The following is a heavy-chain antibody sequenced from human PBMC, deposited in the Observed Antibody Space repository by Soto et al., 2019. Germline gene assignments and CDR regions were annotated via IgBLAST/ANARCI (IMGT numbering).Heavy chain of an antibody. CDR3: ARGMGRAARKPPGY. CDR1: GYTFTGYY. J-gene: IGHJ4*02. Sequence: QVQLVQSGAEVKKPGASVKVSCKASGYTFTGYYMHWVRQAPGQGLEWMGWINPNSGNTGYAQKFQGRVTMTRNTSISTAYMELSSLRSEDTAVYYCARGMGRAARKPPGYWGQGTLVTVSS. CDR2: INPNSGNT. V-gene: IGHV1-8*02. D-gene: IGHD6-6*01.